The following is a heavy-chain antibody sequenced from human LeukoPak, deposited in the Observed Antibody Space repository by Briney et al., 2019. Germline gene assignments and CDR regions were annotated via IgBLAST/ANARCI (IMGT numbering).Heavy chain of an antibody. J-gene: IGHJ6*03. Sequence: PSETLSLTCTVSGGSISSYYWSWIRQPAGKGLEWIGRIYTSGSTNYNPSLKSRVTMSVDTSKNQFSLKLSSVTAADTAVYYCARGQYGSGRNYYYYMDVWGKGTTVAISS. CDR2: IYTSGST. D-gene: IGHD3-10*01. CDR3: ARGQYGSGRNYYYYMDV. V-gene: IGHV4-4*07. CDR1: GGSISSYY.